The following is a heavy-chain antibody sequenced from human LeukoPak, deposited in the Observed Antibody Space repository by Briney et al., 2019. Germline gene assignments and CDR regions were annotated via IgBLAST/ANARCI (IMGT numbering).Heavy chain of an antibody. J-gene: IGHJ2*01. Sequence: SETLSLTCTVSGGSISSYYWSWIRQPPGKGLEWIGYIYYSGSTNYNPSLKSRVTISVDTSKNQFSLKLSSVTAADTAVYYCARSYGSGSYYPHYWYFDLWAVAPWSLSPQ. D-gene: IGHD3-10*01. CDR1: GGSISSYY. V-gene: IGHV4-59*01. CDR3: ARSYGSGSYYPHYWYFDL. CDR2: IYYSGST.